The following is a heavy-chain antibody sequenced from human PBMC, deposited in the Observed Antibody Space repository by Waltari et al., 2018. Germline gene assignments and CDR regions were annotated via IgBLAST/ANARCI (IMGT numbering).Heavy chain of an antibody. J-gene: IGHJ6*02. V-gene: IGHV4-30-4*01. CDR2: IYYSGST. CDR3: ARAGERLRYYYYGMDV. CDR1: GGSISIGDYY. D-gene: IGHD5-12*01. Sequence: QVQLQESGPGLVKPSQTLSLTCTVAGGSISIGDYYWSWIRQPPGKGLEWIGYIYYSGSTYYNPSLKSRVTISVDTSKNQFSLKLSSVTAADTAVYYCARAGERLRYYYYGMDVWGQGTTVTVSS.